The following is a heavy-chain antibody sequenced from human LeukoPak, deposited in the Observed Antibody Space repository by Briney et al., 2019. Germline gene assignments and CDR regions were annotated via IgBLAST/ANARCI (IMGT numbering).Heavy chain of an antibody. CDR1: GYTFTSYG. Sequence: GASVKVSCTASGYTFTSYGISWVRQAPGQGLEWMGWISAYNGNTNYAQKLQGRVIMTTDTSTSTAYMELRSLRSDDTAVYYCARDRVVGAINWFDPWGQGTLVTVSS. CDR2: ISAYNGNT. J-gene: IGHJ5*02. V-gene: IGHV1-18*01. CDR3: ARDRVVGAINWFDP. D-gene: IGHD1-26*01.